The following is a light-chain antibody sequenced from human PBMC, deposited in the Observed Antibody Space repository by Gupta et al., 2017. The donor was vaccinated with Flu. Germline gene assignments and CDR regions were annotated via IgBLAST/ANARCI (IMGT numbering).Light chain of an antibody. CDR1: QTISPY. Sequence: MTQSPSTLSASIGDRVTISCRASQTISPYLAWYQQKPGKAPKLLIYLTSTLESGVPSRFSGSGSATDFTLTISSLQSDDFGTYYCQHYIAFPYTFGPGTNVEIK. J-gene: IGKJ2*01. V-gene: IGKV1-5*03. CDR2: LTS. CDR3: QHYIAFPYT.